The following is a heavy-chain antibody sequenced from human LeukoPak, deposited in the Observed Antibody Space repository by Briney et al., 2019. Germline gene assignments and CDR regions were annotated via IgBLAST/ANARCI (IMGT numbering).Heavy chain of an antibody. CDR2: INHSEST. CDR3: ARVRSIAARPSDYYYMDV. Sequence: SETLSLTCAVYGGSFSGYYWSWIRQPPGKGLEWIGEINHSESTNYNPSLKSRVTISVDTSKNQFSLKLSSVTAADTAVYYCARVRSIAARPSDYYYMDVWGKGTTVTVSS. J-gene: IGHJ6*03. CDR1: GGSFSGYY. V-gene: IGHV4-34*01. D-gene: IGHD6-6*01.